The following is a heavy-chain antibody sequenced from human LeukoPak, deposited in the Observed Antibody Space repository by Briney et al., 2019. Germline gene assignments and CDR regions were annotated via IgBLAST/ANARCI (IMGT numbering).Heavy chain of an antibody. CDR3: ARDRADYDSRGYDY. CDR2: IIPILGIA. V-gene: IGHV1-69*04. J-gene: IGHJ4*02. D-gene: IGHD3-22*01. Sequence: GASVKVPCKASGGTFSSYTISWVRQAPGPGLEWMVRIIPILGIANYAQKFQGRVTITADKSTSTAYIELTSPRSEDTAVYYCARDRADYDSRGYDYWGQGTLVSVSS. CDR1: GGTFSSYT.